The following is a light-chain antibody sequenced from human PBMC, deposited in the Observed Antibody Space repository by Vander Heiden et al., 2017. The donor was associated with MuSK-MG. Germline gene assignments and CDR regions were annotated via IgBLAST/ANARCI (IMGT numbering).Light chain of an antibody. CDR3: CSYAGRYIVEI. V-gene: IGLV2-11*01. J-gene: IGLJ1*01. CDR2: YVT. CDR1: IDYVGSYNN. Sequence: SALTQPRSVSGSPGQPVTISCPGSIDYVGSYNNVAWFRQHPVQAPKVLSLYVTKRPSGVPDRFSGSKYEKTASLTIAGCQADDEADYYCCSYAGRYIVEIFGSGTKVTVL.